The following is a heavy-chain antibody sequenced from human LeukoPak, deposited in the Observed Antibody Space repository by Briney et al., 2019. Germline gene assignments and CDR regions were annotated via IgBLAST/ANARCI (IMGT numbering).Heavy chain of an antibody. CDR3: ARVRPGGYGSGSYWVDY. CDR1: GGSISSGGYS. D-gene: IGHD3-10*01. V-gene: IGHV4-30-2*01. J-gene: IGHJ4*02. Sequence: SETLSLTWAVSGGSISSGGYSWSWIRQPPGKGLEWIWYIYHSGSTYYNPSLKSRVTISVDRSKNQFSLKLSSVTAADTAVYYCARVRPGGYGSGSYWVDYWGQGTLVTVSS. CDR2: IYHSGST.